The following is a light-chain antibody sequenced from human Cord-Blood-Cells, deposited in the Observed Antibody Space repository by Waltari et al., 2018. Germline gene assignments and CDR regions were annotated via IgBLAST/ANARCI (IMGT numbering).Light chain of an antibody. V-gene: IGKV3-11*01. CDR1: QSVSSY. CDR3: QQRSNWPLT. J-gene: IGKJ4*01. Sequence: IVLTQSPATLSLSPGDRATLSCKASQSVSSYLAWYQQKSGQAPRHLIYDASNSATGIPARFSGSGSGTDFTLTISSLEPEDFAVYYCQQRSNWPLTFGGGTKVEIK. CDR2: DAS.